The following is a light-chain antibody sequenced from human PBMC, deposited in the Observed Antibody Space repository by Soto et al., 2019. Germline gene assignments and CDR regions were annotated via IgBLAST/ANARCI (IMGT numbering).Light chain of an antibody. CDR2: GAS. J-gene: IGKJ1*01. CDR3: QQYGTSPWT. V-gene: IGKV3-20*01. CDR1: QSVSSSY. Sequence: DIVLTQSPGTLSLSPGERATLSCRASQSVSSSYLAWYLQKPGQAPRLLIYGASSRATGIPDRFSGSGSGTDFTLTISRLEPEDFAVYDCQQYGTSPWTFGRGTKVDIK.